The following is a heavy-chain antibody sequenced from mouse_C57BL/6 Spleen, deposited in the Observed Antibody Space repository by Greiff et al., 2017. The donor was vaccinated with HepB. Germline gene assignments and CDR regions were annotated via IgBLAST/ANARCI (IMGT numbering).Heavy chain of an antibody. J-gene: IGHJ2*01. CDR1: GYAFSSSW. CDR3: VSLYQDYFDY. Sequence: QVQLKQSGPELVKPGASVKISCKASGYAFSSSWMNWVKQRPGKGLEWIGRIYPGDGDTNYNGKFKGKATLTADKSSSTAYMQLSSLTSEDSAVYFCVSLYQDYFDYWGQGTTLTVSS. D-gene: IGHD2-1*01. V-gene: IGHV1-82*01. CDR2: IYPGDGDT.